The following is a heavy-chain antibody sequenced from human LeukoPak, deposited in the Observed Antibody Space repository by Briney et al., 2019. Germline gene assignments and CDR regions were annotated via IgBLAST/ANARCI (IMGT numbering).Heavy chain of an antibody. Sequence: SVKXSCKTSGYTFIDSYIHWVRQAPGQGLEWMGWINPNNGDTIYAQKFQDRVKMTRDPSITTAYMELTKLRSDDTAVYYCARPDYDDDDSSGTHDWGQGTLVTVSS. CDR1: GYTFIDSY. J-gene: IGHJ4*02. V-gene: IGHV1-2*02. D-gene: IGHD4-17*01. CDR2: INPNNGDT. CDR3: ARPDYDDDDSSGTHD.